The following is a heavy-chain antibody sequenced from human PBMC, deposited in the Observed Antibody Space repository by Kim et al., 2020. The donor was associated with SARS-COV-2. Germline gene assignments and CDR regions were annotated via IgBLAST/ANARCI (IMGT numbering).Heavy chain of an antibody. V-gene: IGHV3-30*18. CDR2: ISYDGSNK. J-gene: IGHJ3*02. D-gene: IGHD1-26*01. CDR1: GFTFSSYG. Sequence: GGSLRLSCAASGFTFSSYGMHWVRQAPGKGLEWVAVISYDGSNKYYADSVKGRFTISRDNSKNTLYLQMNSLRAEDTAVYYCAKVRKWGGAFDIWGQGTMVTVSS. CDR3: AKVRKWGGAFDI.